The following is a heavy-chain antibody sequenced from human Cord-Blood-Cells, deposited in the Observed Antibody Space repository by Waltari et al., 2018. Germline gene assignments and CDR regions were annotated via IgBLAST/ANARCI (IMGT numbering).Heavy chain of an antibody. V-gene: IGHV5-51*01. CDR3: SRHHDYYGSGSYY. CDR1: GYSFTSYW. CDR2: IHPGDAHP. D-gene: IGHD3-10*01. Sequence: EVQLVQSGAEVKKPGESLKISCKGSGYSFTSYWIGWVRQMPGKGLEWVGSIHPGDAHPRYGPSFQGQVTIAADKSISTAYLQWSSLKASDTAMYYCSRHHDYYGSGSYYWGQGTLVTVSS. J-gene: IGHJ4*02.